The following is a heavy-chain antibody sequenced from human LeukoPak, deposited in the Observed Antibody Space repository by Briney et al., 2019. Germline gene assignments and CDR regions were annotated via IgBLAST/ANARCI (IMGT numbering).Heavy chain of an antibody. Sequence: PSETLSLTCAVYGGSFSGYYWSWIRQPPGKGLEWIGEINHSGSTNCNPSLKSRVTISVDTSKNQFSLKLSSVTAADTAVYYCARGKRGYSYGPFDYWGQGTLVTVSS. CDR2: INHSGST. J-gene: IGHJ4*02. D-gene: IGHD5-18*01. CDR1: GGSFSGYY. V-gene: IGHV4-34*01. CDR3: ARGKRGYSYGPFDY.